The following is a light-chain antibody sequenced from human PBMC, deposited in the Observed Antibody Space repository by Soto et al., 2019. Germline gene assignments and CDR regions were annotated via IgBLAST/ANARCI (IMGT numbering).Light chain of an antibody. CDR1: SSDVGGYNY. Sequence: QSVLTQPASVSRSAGQPITISCTGTSSDVGGYNYVSWYQQHPGKAPKLMIYDVSNRPSGVSNRFSGSKSGNAASLSISGLQAEEEADSYCSLYTRRLYVFGTGTNGTVL. J-gene: IGLJ1*01. CDR2: DVS. V-gene: IGLV2-14*01. CDR3: SLYTRRLYV.